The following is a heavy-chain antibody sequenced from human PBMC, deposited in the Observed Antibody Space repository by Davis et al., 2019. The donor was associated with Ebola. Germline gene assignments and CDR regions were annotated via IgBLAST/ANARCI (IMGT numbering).Heavy chain of an antibody. J-gene: IGHJ6*02. CDR3: ARDPRSGSYYLYYYYGMDV. D-gene: IGHD1-26*01. Sequence: GESLKISCAASGFTFSSYDMHWVRQATGKRLEWVSAIGTAGDTYYPDSVKGRFTISRDNAKNSLYLQMNSLRDEDTAVYYCARDPRSGSYYLYYYYGMDVWGQGTTVTVSS. CDR1: GFTFSSYD. CDR2: IGTAGDT. V-gene: IGHV3-13*01.